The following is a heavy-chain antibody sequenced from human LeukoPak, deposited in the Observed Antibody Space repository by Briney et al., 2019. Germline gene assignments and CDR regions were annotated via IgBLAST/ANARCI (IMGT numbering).Heavy chain of an antibody. CDR3: ARERSGSYRFDY. Sequence: ASVKVSCKASGYTFTNYYMHWVRQAPGQGLEWMGIINPSGGSTNYAQKLQGRVTMTTDTSTSTAYMELRSLRSDDTAVYYCARERSGSYRFDYWGQGTLVTVSS. D-gene: IGHD1-26*01. J-gene: IGHJ4*02. V-gene: IGHV1-46*01. CDR2: INPSGGST. CDR1: GYTFTNYY.